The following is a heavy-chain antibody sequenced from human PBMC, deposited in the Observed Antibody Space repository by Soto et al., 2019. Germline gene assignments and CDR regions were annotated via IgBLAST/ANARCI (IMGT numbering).Heavy chain of an antibody. D-gene: IGHD2-21*02. J-gene: IGHJ3*02. CDR1: GGSISSYY. V-gene: IGHV4-59*01. CDR2: IYYSGST. CDR3: AREGGLLGDPDAFDI. Sequence: SETLSLTCTVSGGSISSYYWSWIRQPPGKGLEWIGYIYYSGSTNYNPSLKSRVTISVDTSKNQLSLKLSSVTAADTAVYYCAREGGLLGDPDAFDIWGQGTMVTVSS.